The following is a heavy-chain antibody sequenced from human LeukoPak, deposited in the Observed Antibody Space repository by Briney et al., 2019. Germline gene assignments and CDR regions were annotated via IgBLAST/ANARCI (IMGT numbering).Heavy chain of an antibody. D-gene: IGHD6-13*01. CDR1: GDSISTSSYY. J-gene: IGHJ4*02. V-gene: IGHV4-39*07. Sequence: SETLSLTCSVSGDSISTSSYYWGWIRQPPGKGLEWIGTIYYSGSTYYNPSLETRVTISIDTSKNQFSLRLISVNAADTAVYFCARGKTAAVASDWGQGTLVTVAS. CDR2: IYYSGST. CDR3: ARGKTAAVASD.